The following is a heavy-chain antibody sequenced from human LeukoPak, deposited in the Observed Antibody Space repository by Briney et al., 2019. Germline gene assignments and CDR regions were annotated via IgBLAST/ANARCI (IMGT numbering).Heavy chain of an antibody. D-gene: IGHD4-17*01. CDR3: ARKLYDYGDYLRDALDI. V-gene: IGHV1-69*13. J-gene: IGHJ3*02. CDR2: IIPIFGTA. Sequence: SVKVSCKASGGTFSSYAISWVRQAPGQELEWMGGIIPIFGTANYAQKFQGRVTITADESTSTAYMELSSLRSEDTAVYYCARKLYDYGDYLRDALDIWGQGTMVTVSS. CDR1: GGTFSSYA.